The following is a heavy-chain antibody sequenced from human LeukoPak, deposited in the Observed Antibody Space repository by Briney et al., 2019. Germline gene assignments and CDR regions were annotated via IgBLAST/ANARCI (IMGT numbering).Heavy chain of an antibody. CDR2: IIPILGIA. CDR3: AREAIRLRLGELSLLGYFDY. Sequence: SVKVSCKASGGTFSSYANSWVRQAPGQGLEWMGRIIPILGIANYAQKFQGRVTITADKSTSTAYMELSSLRSEDTAVYYCAREAIRLRLGELSLLGYFDYWGQGTLVTVSS. J-gene: IGHJ4*02. D-gene: IGHD3-16*02. V-gene: IGHV1-69*04. CDR1: GGTFSSYA.